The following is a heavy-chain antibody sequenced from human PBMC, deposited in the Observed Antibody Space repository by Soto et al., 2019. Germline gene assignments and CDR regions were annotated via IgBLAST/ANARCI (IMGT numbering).Heavy chain of an antibody. V-gene: IGHV1-69*13. Sequence: SVKVSCKASGGTFSSYAISWVRQAPGQGLEWMGGIIPIFGTANYAQKFQGRVTITADESTSTAYMELSSLRSEDTAVYYCARAGYSGSYYHNFDYWGQGTLVTVSS. J-gene: IGHJ4*02. D-gene: IGHD1-26*01. CDR3: ARAGYSGSYYHNFDY. CDR1: GGTFSSYA. CDR2: IIPIFGTA.